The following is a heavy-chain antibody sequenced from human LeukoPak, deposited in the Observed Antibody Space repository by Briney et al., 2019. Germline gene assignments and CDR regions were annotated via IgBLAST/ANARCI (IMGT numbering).Heavy chain of an antibody. Sequence: GGSLRLSCAASGFTFSNNGMHWVRQAPGKGLEWVSFIRYDGIIEYYADSVKGRFTISRDNSKNTLYLQMNSLRAEDTAVYYCAKAGVIAARRVDYYYYMDVWGKGTTVTVSS. D-gene: IGHD6-6*01. CDR2: IRYDGIIE. V-gene: IGHV3-30*02. CDR1: GFTFSNNG. CDR3: AKAGVIAARRVDYYYYMDV. J-gene: IGHJ6*03.